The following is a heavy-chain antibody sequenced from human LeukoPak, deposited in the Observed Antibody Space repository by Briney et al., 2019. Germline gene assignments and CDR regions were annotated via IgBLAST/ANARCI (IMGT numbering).Heavy chain of an antibody. CDR1: GFTFDDYA. D-gene: IGHD3-16*01. CDR2: ISWNSGSI. V-gene: IGHV3-9*01. CDR3: ARARLTDYVWGRRTFDI. Sequence: GRSLRLSCAASGFTFDDYAMHWVRQAPGKGLEWVSGISWNSGSIGYADSVKGRFTISRDNAKKSLYLQMNSLRAEDTAVYYCARARLTDYVWGRRTFDIWGQGTMVTISS. J-gene: IGHJ3*02.